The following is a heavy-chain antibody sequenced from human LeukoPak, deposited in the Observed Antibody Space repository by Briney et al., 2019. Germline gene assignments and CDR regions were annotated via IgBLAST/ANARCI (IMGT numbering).Heavy chain of an antibody. J-gene: IGHJ4*02. CDR1: GFTFSNYA. CDR2: ISGSGERT. D-gene: IGHD7-27*01. CDR3: AREHWDFDY. Sequence: PGGSLRLSCAASGFTFSNYAITWIRQAPGKGLERVSEISGSGERTYYGDSLRGRFTISRDNSKNTLYLQMNSLRAGDTAVYYCAREHWDFDYWGQGTLVTVSS. V-gene: IGHV3-23*01.